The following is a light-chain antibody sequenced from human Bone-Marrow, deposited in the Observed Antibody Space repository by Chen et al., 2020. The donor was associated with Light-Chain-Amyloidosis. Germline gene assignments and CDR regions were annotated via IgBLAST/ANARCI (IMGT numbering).Light chain of an antibody. Sequence: DIVMTQSSDSLAVSLGERATINCKSTQSLLHSSNNKNYLAWYQQKPGQPPKLLIYWASTRESGVPDRFSGSGSGTDFTLTISSLQAEDVAVYYCQYRGTFGQGTKVEIK. CDR3: QYRGT. CDR1: QSLLHSSNNKNY. CDR2: WAS. V-gene: IGKV4-1*01. J-gene: IGKJ1*01.